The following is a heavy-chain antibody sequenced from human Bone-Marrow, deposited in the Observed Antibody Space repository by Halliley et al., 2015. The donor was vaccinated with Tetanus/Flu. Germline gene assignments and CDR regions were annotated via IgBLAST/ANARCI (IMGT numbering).Heavy chain of an antibody. D-gene: IGHD3-22*01. V-gene: IGHV4-30-2*05. CDR3: ARASYYYDSSGYYYLPAYYFDY. J-gene: IGHJ4*02. CDR2: ST. Sequence: STYYNPSLKSRVTISGDTAKNQFFLKLSSVTAADTAVYYCARASYYYDSSGYYYLPAYYFDYWGQGTLVTVSS.